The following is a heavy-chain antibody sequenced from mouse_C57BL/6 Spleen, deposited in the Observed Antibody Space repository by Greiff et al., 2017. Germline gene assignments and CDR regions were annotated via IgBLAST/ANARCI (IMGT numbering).Heavy chain of an antibody. CDR3: ARDDNGNYGWYFDV. V-gene: IGHV1-75*01. D-gene: IGHD2-1*01. Sequence: VQRVESGPELVKPGASVKISCKASGYTFTDYYINWVKQRPGQGLEWIGWIFPGSGSTYYNEKFKGKATLTVDKSSSTAYMLLSSLTSEDSAVYFCARDDNGNYGWYFDVWGTGTTVTVSS. CDR1: GYTFTDYY. J-gene: IGHJ1*03. CDR2: IFPGSGST.